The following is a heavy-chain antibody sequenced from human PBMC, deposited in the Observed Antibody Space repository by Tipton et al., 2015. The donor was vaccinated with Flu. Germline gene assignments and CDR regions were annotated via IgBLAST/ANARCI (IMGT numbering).Heavy chain of an antibody. V-gene: IGHV3-64*01. J-gene: IGHJ4*02. Sequence: LSLTCAASGFTFSSYAMHWGRQAPGKGLEYVSAISSNGGSTYYANSVKGRFTISRDNSKNTLYLQMGSLRAEDMAVYYCARDGDNWNEIDYWGQGTLVTVSS. CDR3: ARDGDNWNEIDY. D-gene: IGHD1-20*01. CDR1: GFTFSSYA. CDR2: ISSNGGST.